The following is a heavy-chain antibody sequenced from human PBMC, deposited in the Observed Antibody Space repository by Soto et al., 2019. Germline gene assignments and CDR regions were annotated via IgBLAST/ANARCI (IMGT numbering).Heavy chain of an antibody. V-gene: IGHV4-59*01. D-gene: IGHD5-12*01. CDR3: ARAVNSGYPDTFDI. J-gene: IGHJ3*02. Sequence: QVQLQESGPGLVRPSETLSLTCSVSGGSISNYYWNWIRQPPGKGLEWIGYVYYIGSTHFHPSLKSRVTMSVDTSKNHFSLNLSSVTAADSAIYYCARAVNSGYPDTFDIWGQGTRVTVAS. CDR1: GGSISNYY. CDR2: VYYIGST.